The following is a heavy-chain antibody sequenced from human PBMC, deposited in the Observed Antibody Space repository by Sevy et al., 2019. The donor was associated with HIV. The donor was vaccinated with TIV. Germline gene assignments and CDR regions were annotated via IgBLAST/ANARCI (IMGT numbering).Heavy chain of an antibody. J-gene: IGHJ3*02. CDR1: GFTFSSYA. CDR3: TSIAYCGGDCYSDAFDI. D-gene: IGHD2-21*01. Sequence: GGSLRLSCAASGFTFSSYAMSWVRQAPGKGLEWVSAISGSGGSTYYADSVKGQFTISRDNSKNTLYLQMNSLRAEDTAVYYCTSIAYCGGDCYSDAFDIWGQGTMVTVSS. V-gene: IGHV3-23*01. CDR2: ISGSGGST.